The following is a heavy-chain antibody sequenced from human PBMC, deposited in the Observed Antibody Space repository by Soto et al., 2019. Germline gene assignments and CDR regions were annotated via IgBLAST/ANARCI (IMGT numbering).Heavy chain of an antibody. CDR1: GYSFTSYW. CDR3: AIPKVTGRWYYGMDV. D-gene: IGHD2-15*01. J-gene: IGHJ6*02. CDR2: IYPGDSET. V-gene: IGHV5-51*01. Sequence: GESLKISCKGSGYSFTSYWIGWVRQMPGKGLECMGIIYPGDSETRYSPSFQGQVTISADKSISTAYLQWSSLKASDTAMYYCAIPKVTGRWYYGMDVWGQGTTVSVSS.